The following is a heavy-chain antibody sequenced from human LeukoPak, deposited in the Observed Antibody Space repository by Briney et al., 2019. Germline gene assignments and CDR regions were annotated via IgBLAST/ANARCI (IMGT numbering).Heavy chain of an antibody. V-gene: IGHV3-49*04. CDR1: GFTFGDYA. J-gene: IGHJ4*02. Sequence: GGSLRLSCTGSGFTFGDYAMTWVRQAPGKGLEWVGFIRSQIYGGTPEYAASVKGRFTISRDDSEGVAYLQVNSLKTEDTAVYYCTRDQAPYYWGQGTLVTVSS. CDR2: IRSQIYGGTP. CDR3: TRDQAPYY.